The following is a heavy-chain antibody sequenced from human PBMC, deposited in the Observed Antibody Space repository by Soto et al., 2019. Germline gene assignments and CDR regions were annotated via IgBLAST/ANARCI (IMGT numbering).Heavy chain of an antibody. CDR3: ARAIVGATPTYCYDI. CDR2: INWNGGST. CDR1: GFTFDDYG. Sequence: GGSLRLSCAASGFTFDDYGMSWVRQAPGKGLEWVSGINWNGGSTGYADSVKGRFTISRDNAKNSLYLQMNSLRAEDTALYYCARAIVGATPTYCYDICGQGTMVTVSS. J-gene: IGHJ3*02. D-gene: IGHD1-26*01. V-gene: IGHV3-20*04.